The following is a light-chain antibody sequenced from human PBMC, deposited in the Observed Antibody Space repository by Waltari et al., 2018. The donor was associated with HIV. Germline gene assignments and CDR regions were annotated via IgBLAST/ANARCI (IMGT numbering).Light chain of an antibody. J-gene: IGLJ1*01. CDR2: NDD. CDR3: AVWDDSLNAYV. V-gene: IGLV1-44*01. CDR1: SSHVGSTT. Sequence: QSVLIQPPSSSGSPGQRVTISCSGSSSHVGSTTVNWYQHLPGVAPKLLILNDDVRPSGVPDRFSGSKSGTSASLDISGLHSEDEGDYYCAVWDDSLNAYVFGTGTTVTVL.